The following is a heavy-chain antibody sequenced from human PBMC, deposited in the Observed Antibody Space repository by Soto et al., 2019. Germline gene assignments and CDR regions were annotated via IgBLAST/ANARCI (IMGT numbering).Heavy chain of an antibody. CDR1: GFTFSSYG. CDR2: IWYDGSNK. CDR3: ARDLEDSSGWYYESYYYGMDV. V-gene: IGHV3-33*01. Sequence: GGSLRLSCAASGFTFSSYGMHWVRQAPGKGLEWVAVIWYDGSNKYYADSVKGRFTISRDNSKNTLYLQMNSLRAEDTAVYYCARDLEDSSGWYYESYYYGMDVWGQGTTVTVSS. D-gene: IGHD6-19*01. J-gene: IGHJ6*02.